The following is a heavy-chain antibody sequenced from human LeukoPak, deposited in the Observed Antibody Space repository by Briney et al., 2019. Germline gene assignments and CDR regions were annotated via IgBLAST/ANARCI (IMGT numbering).Heavy chain of an antibody. CDR1: GFTFSSYA. Sequence: GGSLRLSCAASGFTFSSYAMSWVRQAPGKGLEWVSAISGSGGSTYYAGSVKGRFTISRDNSKNTLYLQMNSLRAEDTAVYYCAKHASVPRLKIHYYYYYYMDVWGKGTTVTVSS. J-gene: IGHJ6*03. CDR3: AKHASVPRLKIHYYYYYYMDV. V-gene: IGHV3-23*01. CDR2: ISGSGGST.